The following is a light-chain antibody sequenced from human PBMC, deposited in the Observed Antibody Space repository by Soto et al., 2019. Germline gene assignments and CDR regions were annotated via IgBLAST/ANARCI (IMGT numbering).Light chain of an antibody. Sequence: DIQMTQSPPSVSASVVDRVTIACVASQDVGKWLAWYQQKPGKAPTLLIHGASSLQSGVPPRYSGSGYGTDFTLTISSLQPEDFATYYCQQANSFPITFGQGTRLEIK. CDR2: GAS. CDR3: QQANSFPIT. CDR1: QDVGKW. V-gene: IGKV1-12*01. J-gene: IGKJ5*01.